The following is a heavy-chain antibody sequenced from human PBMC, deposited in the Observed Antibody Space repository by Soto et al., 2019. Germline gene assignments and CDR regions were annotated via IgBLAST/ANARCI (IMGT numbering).Heavy chain of an antibody. J-gene: IGHJ4*02. CDR2: VYYRGRS. Sequence: ATLSLTCTVSGGSVTNSSYYWGWIRESPGKGLEWIGSVYYRGRSYSKSSVKSRVTISVDTSKNRFSLSLNSVTASDTAVYFCVSQRTTVPTQAYFDYWGPGALVTVSS. V-gene: IGHV4-39*01. CDR3: VSQRTTVPTQAYFDY. CDR1: GGSVTNSSYY. D-gene: IGHD4-17*01.